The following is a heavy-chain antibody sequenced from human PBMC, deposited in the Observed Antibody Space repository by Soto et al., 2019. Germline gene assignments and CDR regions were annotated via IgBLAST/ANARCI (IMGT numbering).Heavy chain of an antibody. D-gene: IGHD2-15*01. Sequence: GGSLRLSCAASGFTVRDTYMNWVRQAPGKGLEWVSVIYNGGDTYYADSVRGRFAISRDNSKNTVYLQMNTLRAADTAVYYCVRDDRYCIGGGCLSGRMDVWGQGTTVTVSS. CDR2: IYNGGDT. CDR3: VRDDRYCIGGGCLSGRMDV. CDR1: GFTVRDTY. V-gene: IGHV3-53*01. J-gene: IGHJ6*02.